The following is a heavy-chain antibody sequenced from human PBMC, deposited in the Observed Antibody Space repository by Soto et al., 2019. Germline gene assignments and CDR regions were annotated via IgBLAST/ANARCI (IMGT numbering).Heavy chain of an antibody. J-gene: IGHJ5*02. CDR2: MNPNSGNT. CDR3: ASSPPEGRWFDP. CDR1: GYTFTSYD. D-gene: IGHD3-10*01. V-gene: IGHV1-8*01. Sequence: ASVKVSCKASGYTFTSYDINWVRQATGQGLEWMGWMNPNSGNTGYAQKFQGRVTMTRNTSISTAYMELSSLRSEDTAVYYCASSPPEGRWFDPWGQGTLVTVSS.